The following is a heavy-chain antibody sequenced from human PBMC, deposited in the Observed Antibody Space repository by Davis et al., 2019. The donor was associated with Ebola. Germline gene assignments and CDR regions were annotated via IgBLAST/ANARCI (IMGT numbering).Heavy chain of an antibody. CDR3: ARMGLSSGYYFFDY. D-gene: IGHD3-22*01. CDR2: VYYNGGT. CDR1: GGSFSSSSYY. J-gene: IGHJ4*02. V-gene: IGHV4-61*01. Sequence: MPSETLSLTCTVSGGSFSSSSYYWGWIRQPPGKGLEWFGYVYYNGGTNYNPSLKSRVTISLDTSKNQFSLKLSSVTAADTAVYYCARMGLSSGYYFFDYWGQGTLVTVSS.